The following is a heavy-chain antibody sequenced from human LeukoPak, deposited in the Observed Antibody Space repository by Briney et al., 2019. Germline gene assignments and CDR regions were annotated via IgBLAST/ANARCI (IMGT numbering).Heavy chain of an antibody. Sequence: GGSLRLSCAASGFTFNSYGMHWVRQAPGKGLEWVAVISYDGSNKHYADSVKGRFSISRDNSKNTLYLQMNSLRAEDTAVYYCAKDYGSGSYFHDAFDIWGQGAMVTVSS. CDR2: ISYDGSNK. D-gene: IGHD3-10*01. J-gene: IGHJ3*02. V-gene: IGHV3-30*18. CDR3: AKDYGSGSYFHDAFDI. CDR1: GFTFNSYG.